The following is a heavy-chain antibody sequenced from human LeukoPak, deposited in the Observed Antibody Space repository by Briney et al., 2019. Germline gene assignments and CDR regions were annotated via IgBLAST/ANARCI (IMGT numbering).Heavy chain of an antibody. V-gene: IGHV2-5*01. CDR2: IYWNDDQ. CDR3: AHRRRYCSSTSCPNWFDP. Sequence: SGPTLVNPTQTLTLTCTFSGLSLSTSGVGVGRIRQPPGKALEWLALIYWNDDQRYSPSLKSRLTITKDTSNNQVVLTMTNMDPVDTATYYCAHRRRYCSSTSCPNWFDPWGQGTLVTVSS. D-gene: IGHD2-2*01. J-gene: IGHJ5*02. CDR1: GLSLSTSGVG.